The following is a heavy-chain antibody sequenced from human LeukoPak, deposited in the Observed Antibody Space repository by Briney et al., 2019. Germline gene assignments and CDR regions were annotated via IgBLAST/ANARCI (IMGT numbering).Heavy chain of an antibody. CDR2: ISSSSSYI. CDR1: GFTFSSYS. CDR3: ARDLGYCSSTSCYRGMDV. J-gene: IGHJ6*03. V-gene: IGHV3-21*01. Sequence: GGSLRLSRAASGFTFSSYSMNWVRQAPGKGLEWVSSISSSSSYIYYADSVKGRFTISRDNAKNSLYLQMNSLRAEDTAVYYCARDLGYCSSTSCYRGMDVWGKGTTVTVSS. D-gene: IGHD2-2*01.